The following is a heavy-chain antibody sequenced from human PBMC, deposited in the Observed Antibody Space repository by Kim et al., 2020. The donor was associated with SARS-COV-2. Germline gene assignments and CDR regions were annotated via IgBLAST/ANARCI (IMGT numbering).Heavy chain of an antibody. CDR3: ATRRDGYNREYYGMDV. D-gene: IGHD5-12*01. J-gene: IGHJ6*02. V-gene: IGHV4-31*02. Sequence: SLKSRVTISVDTSKNQFSLKLRSVTAAATAVYYCATRRDGYNREYYGMDVWGQGTTVTVSS.